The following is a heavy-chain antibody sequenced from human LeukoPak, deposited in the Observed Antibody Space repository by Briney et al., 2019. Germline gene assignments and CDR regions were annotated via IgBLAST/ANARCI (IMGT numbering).Heavy chain of an antibody. Sequence: SETLSLTCAVYGGSFSGYYWSWIRQPPGKGLEWIGEINHSGSTNYNPSLKSRVTISVDTSKNQFSLKLSSVTAADTAVYYCARVWATVTGWYWFDPWGQGTLVTVSS. CDR3: ARVWATVTGWYWFDP. CDR2: INHSGST. V-gene: IGHV4-34*01. D-gene: IGHD4-17*01. CDR1: GGSFSGYY. J-gene: IGHJ5*02.